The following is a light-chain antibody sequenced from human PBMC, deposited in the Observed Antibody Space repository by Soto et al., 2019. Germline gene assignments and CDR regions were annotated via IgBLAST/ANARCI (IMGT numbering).Light chain of an antibody. CDR2: WAS. V-gene: IGKV4-1*01. CDR3: HQYESTPPT. Sequence: DIVMTQSPDSLAVSLGERATINGKSSQSVLYSSNNKNYLAWYQQRPGQPPKLLIYWASTRESGVPDRFSGSGSGTDFTLTITSLQAEDVAVYYCHQYESTPPTFGQGTKLEIK. J-gene: IGKJ2*01. CDR1: QSVLYSSNNKNY.